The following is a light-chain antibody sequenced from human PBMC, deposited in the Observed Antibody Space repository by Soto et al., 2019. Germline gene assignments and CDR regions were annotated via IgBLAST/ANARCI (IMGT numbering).Light chain of an antibody. Sequence: QTVLTQPPSVSAAPGQKVTISCSGSTSSIGNNYVSWYQHLPGAAPKLLIYDYNRRPSGIPDRFSGSRSGTLATLGITGLQTGDEADYYCATWDSSLRAYVFGPGTKLTVL. CDR2: DYN. CDR1: TSSIGNNY. V-gene: IGLV1-51*01. CDR3: ATWDSSLRAYV. J-gene: IGLJ1*01.